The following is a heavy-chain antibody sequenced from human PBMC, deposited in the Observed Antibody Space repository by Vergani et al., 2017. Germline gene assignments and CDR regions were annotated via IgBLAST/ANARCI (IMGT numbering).Heavy chain of an antibody. D-gene: IGHD6-19*01. J-gene: IGHJ5*02. CDR3: AKDSSGWFEPFNWFDP. V-gene: IGHV3-23*04. CDR1: GFTVSSNY. CDR2: ISGSGGST. Sequence: VQLVESGGGLVQPGGSLRLSCAASGFTVSSNYMSWVRQAPGKGLEWVSAISGSGGSTYYADSVKGRFTISRDNSKNTLYLQMNSLRAEDTAVYYCAKDSSGWFEPFNWFDPWGQGTLVTVSS.